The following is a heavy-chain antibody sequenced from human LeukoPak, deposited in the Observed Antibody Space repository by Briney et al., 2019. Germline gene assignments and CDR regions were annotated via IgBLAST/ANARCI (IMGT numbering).Heavy chain of an antibody. V-gene: IGHV3-48*01. CDR1: GFTFSSYS. CDR3: ARDLEYQLPYGTDFDY. D-gene: IGHD2-2*01. Sequence: GGSLRLSCAASGFTFSSYSMNWVRQAPGKGLEGVSYISSSSTIYYADSVKGRFTISRDNAKNSLYLQMNSLRAEDTAVYYCARDLEYQLPYGTDFDYWGQGTLVTVSS. J-gene: IGHJ4*02. CDR2: ISSSSTI.